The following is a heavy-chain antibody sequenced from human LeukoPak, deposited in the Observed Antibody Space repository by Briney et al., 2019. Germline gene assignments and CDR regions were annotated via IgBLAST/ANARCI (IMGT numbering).Heavy chain of an antibody. D-gene: IGHD6-19*01. J-gene: IGHJ4*02. CDR2: IYHSGST. V-gene: IGHV4-30-2*01. Sequence: SQTLSLTCADSGGSISSGGYSWSWIRQPPGKGLEWIGYIYHSGSTYYNLSLKSRVTISVDRSKNQFSLKLSSVTAADTAVYYCARVRGWYYFDYWGQGTLVTVSS. CDR1: GGSISSGGYS. CDR3: ARVRGWYYFDY.